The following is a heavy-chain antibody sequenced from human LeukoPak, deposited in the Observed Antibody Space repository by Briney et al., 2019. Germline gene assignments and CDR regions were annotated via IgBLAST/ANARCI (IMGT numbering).Heavy chain of an antibody. V-gene: IGHV4-59*12. CDR3: ARGPLTVTRGFDP. Sequence: KPSETLSLTCTVSGGSISSYYWSWIRQPPGKGLEWIGYSYYSGSTNYNPSLKSRVTISVETSKNQFSLKLSSVTAADTAVYYCARGPLTVTRGFDPWGQGTLVTVSS. CDR2: SYYSGST. CDR1: GGSISSYY. D-gene: IGHD4-17*01. J-gene: IGHJ5*02.